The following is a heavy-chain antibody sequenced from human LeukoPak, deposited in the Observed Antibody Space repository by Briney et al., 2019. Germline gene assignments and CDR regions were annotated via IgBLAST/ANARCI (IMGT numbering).Heavy chain of an antibody. V-gene: IGHV5-51*01. Sequence: GESLKISCKGSGYSFTSYWIGWVRQMPGKGLEWMGIIYPGDSDTRYSPSFQGQVTISADKSISTAYLQWSSLKASDTAMYYCARQGPNYYDSSGYYSPGFDYWAQGTLVTVSS. CDR1: GYSFTSYW. CDR3: ARQGPNYYDSSGYYSPGFDY. D-gene: IGHD3-22*01. J-gene: IGHJ4*02. CDR2: IYPGDSDT.